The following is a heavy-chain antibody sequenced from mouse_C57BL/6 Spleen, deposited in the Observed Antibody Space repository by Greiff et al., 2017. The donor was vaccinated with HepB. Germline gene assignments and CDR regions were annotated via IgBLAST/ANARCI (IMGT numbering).Heavy chain of an antibody. J-gene: IGHJ1*03. CDR2: INPNNGGT. V-gene: IGHV1-22*01. D-gene: IGHD4-1*01. Sequence: VQLQQSGPELVKPGASVKMSCKASGYTFTDYNMHWVKQSHGKSLEWIGYINPNNGGTSYNQKFKGKATLTVNKSSSTAYMELRSLTSEDSAVYYCASLTGTEWYFDVWGTGTTVTVSS. CDR1: GYTFTDYN. CDR3: ASLTGTEWYFDV.